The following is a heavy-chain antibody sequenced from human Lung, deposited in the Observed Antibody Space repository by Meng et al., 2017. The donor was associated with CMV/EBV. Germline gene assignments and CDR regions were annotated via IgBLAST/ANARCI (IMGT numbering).Heavy chain of an antibody. CDR1: GDSITNHNW. CDR2: IPHRGSS. J-gene: IGHJ1*01. CDR3: LRRSGGSV. D-gene: IGHD3-10*01. Sequence: QVQFRESVPALVKPSEPLSLTCAVSGDSITNHNWWAWVRQPPGKGLEWIGEIPHRGSSAYNPSLKSRVSMSIDKSKNQFSLKLTSVTAADTAVYHCLRRSGGSVWGQGTLVTVSS. V-gene: IGHV4-4*02.